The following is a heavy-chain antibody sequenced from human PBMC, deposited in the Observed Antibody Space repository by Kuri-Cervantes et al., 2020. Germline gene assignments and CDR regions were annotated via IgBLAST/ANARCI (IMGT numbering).Heavy chain of an antibody. CDR1: GFTFSSYA. D-gene: IGHD3-9*01. V-gene: IGHV3-30*18. CDR2: ISYDGSNK. CDR3: AKELRYFDWPFFNPTDGMDV. J-gene: IGHJ6*02. Sequence: GESLKISCAASGFTFSSYAMHWVRQAPGKGLEWVAVISYDGSNKYYADSVKGRFTISRDNSKNTLYLQMNSLRAEDTAVYYCAKELRYFDWPFFNPTDGMDVWGQGTTVTVSS.